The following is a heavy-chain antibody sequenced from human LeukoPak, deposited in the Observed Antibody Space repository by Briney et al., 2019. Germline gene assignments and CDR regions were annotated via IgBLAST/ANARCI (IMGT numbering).Heavy chain of an antibody. J-gene: IGHJ4*02. CDR3: ARHLFGSGYYPDY. Sequence: KPSETLSLTWAVAGGSISSGGYSWSWIRQPPWKGLEWIGYIYYSGSTYYNPSLKSRVTISVDTSKKQFSLKLSSVTAADTAVYYCARHLFGSGYYPDYWGQGTLVTVSS. V-gene: IGHV4-30-4*07. CDR1: GGSISSGGYS. D-gene: IGHD3-22*01. CDR2: IYYSGST.